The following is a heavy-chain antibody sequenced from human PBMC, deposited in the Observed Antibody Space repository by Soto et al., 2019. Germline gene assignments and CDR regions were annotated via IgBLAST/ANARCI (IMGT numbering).Heavy chain of an antibody. J-gene: IGHJ4*02. Sequence: QVQLVESGGGVVQPGRSLRLSCAASGFTFSSYGMHWVRQAPGKGLEWVAVIWYDGSNKYYADSVKGRFTISRDNSKNTLYLQMNSLRAEDTAVYYCARELDYGDYLFVDYWGQGTLVTVSS. CDR2: IWYDGSNK. D-gene: IGHD4-17*01. CDR1: GFTFSSYG. CDR3: ARELDYGDYLFVDY. V-gene: IGHV3-33*01.